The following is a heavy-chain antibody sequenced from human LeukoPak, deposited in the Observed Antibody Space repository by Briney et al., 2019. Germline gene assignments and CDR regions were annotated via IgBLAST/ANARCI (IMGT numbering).Heavy chain of an antibody. CDR2: FDPEDGET. J-gene: IGHJ4*02. Sequence: GASVKVSCKVSGYTLTELSMHWVRQAPGKGLEWMGGFDPEDGETIYAQKFQGRVTMTEDTSTDTAYMELSSLRSKDTAVYYCATARIVVVPAALSYWGQGTLVTVSS. CDR3: ATARIVVVPAALSY. V-gene: IGHV1-24*01. CDR1: GYTLTELS. D-gene: IGHD2-2*01.